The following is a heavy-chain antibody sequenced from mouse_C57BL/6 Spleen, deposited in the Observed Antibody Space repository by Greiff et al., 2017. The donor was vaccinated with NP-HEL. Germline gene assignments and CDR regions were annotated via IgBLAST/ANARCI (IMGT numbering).Heavy chain of an antibody. CDR2: IDPEDGDT. J-gene: IGHJ1*03. V-gene: IGHV14-1*01. Sequence: EVQLQQSGAELVRPGASVKLSCTASGFNIKDYYMHWVQQRPEQGLEWIGSIDPEDGDTEYAPKFQGQATMTADTSSNTAYLQLSSLTSEDTAVYYCTTLGTPITTGPWYFDVWGTGTTVTVSS. CDR3: TTLGTPITTGPWYFDV. CDR1: GFNIKDYY. D-gene: IGHD1-1*01.